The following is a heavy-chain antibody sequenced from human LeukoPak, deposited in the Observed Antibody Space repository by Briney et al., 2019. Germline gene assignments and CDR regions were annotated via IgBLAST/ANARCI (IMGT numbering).Heavy chain of an antibody. V-gene: IGHV3-21*01. Sequence: GGSLRLSCAASGFTFSSYSMNWVRHAPGKGLEWVSSISSSSSSYIYYADSVKGRFTISRDNAKNSLYLQMNSLRAEDTAVYYCARGRGGSGYAFDIWGQGTMVTVSS. D-gene: IGHD2-15*01. CDR2: ISSSSSSYI. J-gene: IGHJ3*02. CDR3: ARGRGGSGYAFDI. CDR1: GFTFSSYS.